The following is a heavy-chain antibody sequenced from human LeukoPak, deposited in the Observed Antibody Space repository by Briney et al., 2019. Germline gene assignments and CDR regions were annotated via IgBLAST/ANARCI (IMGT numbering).Heavy chain of an antibody. CDR2: ISSSSSTI. CDR3: ARERSYYYYYYMDV. D-gene: IGHD1-26*01. J-gene: IGHJ6*03. Sequence: AGGSLRLSCAASGFTFSSYSMNWVRHAAGKGLEWLAYISSSSSTIYYADSVKGRFTISRDNAKHSLYLQMNSLRAEDTAVYYCARERSYYYYYYMDVWGKGTTVTVSS. CDR1: GFTFSSYS. V-gene: IGHV3-48*04.